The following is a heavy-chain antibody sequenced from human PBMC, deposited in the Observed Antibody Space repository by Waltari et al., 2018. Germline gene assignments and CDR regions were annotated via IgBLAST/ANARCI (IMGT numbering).Heavy chain of an antibody. V-gene: IGHV3-7*01. D-gene: IGHD6-13*01. CDR3: ARERQSAIAATGFDY. CDR2: IKQDGSDK. J-gene: IGHJ4*02. Sequence: EVRLVESGGGLVQPGGSLRLSCAASEFTFSTYWMTWVRQAPGKGLEWVANIKQDGSDKNYGDSVRGRVTIYRDNGKNSLYLQMDSLRVEDTAVYYCARERQSAIAATGFDYWGQGTLVTVSS. CDR1: EFTFSTYW.